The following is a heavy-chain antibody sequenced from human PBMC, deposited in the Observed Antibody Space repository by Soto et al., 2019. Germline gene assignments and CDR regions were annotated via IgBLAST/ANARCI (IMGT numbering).Heavy chain of an antibody. CDR3: AKVSRKGSAIDFDY. J-gene: IGHJ4*02. Sequence: QVQLVQSGAELKKPGASVKVSCKASGYTFSNYDMNWVRQATGQGPEGIGWVNPNNGDTGYAQKFQGRVTLTTDISTTTPYMEMTSLRSEDTAIYYCAKVSRKGSAIDFDYWGQRTLITVSS. CDR1: GYTFSNYD. D-gene: IGHD3-10*01. V-gene: IGHV1-8*01. CDR2: VNPNNGDT.